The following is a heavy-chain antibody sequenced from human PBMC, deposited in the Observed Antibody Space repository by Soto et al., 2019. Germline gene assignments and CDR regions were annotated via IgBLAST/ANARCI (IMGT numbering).Heavy chain of an antibody. J-gene: IGHJ4*02. D-gene: IGHD3-10*01. Sequence: QVQLQESGPGVVKPAGTLSLTCAVSGVSISTSNWWSWARQSPGKGLEWIGEIYHSGSTNYNPSLQSRVPISVDKSTNHFFLQLSSVNAADTAVYFCAKGGRVYYGSGSYFDSWGQGIVVTVSS. CDR1: GVSISTSNW. CDR2: IYHSGST. V-gene: IGHV4-4*01. CDR3: AKGGRVYYGSGSYFDS.